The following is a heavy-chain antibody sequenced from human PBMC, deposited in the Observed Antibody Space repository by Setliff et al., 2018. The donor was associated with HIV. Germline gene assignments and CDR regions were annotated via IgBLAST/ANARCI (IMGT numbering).Heavy chain of an antibody. CDR3: ARVASGYDYGWLDP. J-gene: IGHJ5*02. V-gene: IGHV3-74*03. CDR1: GFTFSNSW. CDR2: INTDGSSA. Sequence: PGGSLRLSCAASGFTFSNSWMHWVRQAPGKGLVWVSRINTDGSSATYADSVKGRFTNSRDNAKNTLYLQMNSLRAGDTAVYYCARVASGYDYGWLDPWGQGTLVTVSS. D-gene: IGHD5-12*01.